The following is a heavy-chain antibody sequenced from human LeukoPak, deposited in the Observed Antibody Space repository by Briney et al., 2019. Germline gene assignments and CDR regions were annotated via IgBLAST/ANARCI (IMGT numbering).Heavy chain of an antibody. D-gene: IGHD2-15*01. J-gene: IGHJ6*01. CDR1: GGSISSYY. CDR2: IFYSGST. CDR3: ARGPQYCSGGTCYHNYFYGMDV. V-gene: IGHV4-59*01. Sequence: SETLSLTCTASGGSISSYYWSWIRQPPGRGLEWIGYIFYSGSTNYNPSLKSRVTISVDTSQKQFSLRLTSVTAADTAVYYCARGPQYCSGGTCYHNYFYGMDVWGKGTTVTASS.